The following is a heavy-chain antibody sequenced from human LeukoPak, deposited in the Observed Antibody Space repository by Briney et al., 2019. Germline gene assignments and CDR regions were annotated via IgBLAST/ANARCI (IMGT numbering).Heavy chain of an antibody. Sequence: SETLSLTCTVSGDPVSSGSYYWSWLRQPPGKGLEWIGYIYDSGSTNCNPSLKSRVTISLDTSKNQFSLKLSSVTAADTAVYYCARDQVPDAFDIWGQGTMVTVSS. CDR1: GDPVSSGSYY. V-gene: IGHV4-61*01. CDR2: IYDSGST. CDR3: ARDQVPDAFDI. J-gene: IGHJ3*02. D-gene: IGHD2-2*01.